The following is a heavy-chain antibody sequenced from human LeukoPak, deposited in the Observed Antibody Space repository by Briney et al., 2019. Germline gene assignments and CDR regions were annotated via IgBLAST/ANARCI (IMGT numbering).Heavy chain of an antibody. J-gene: IGHJ4*02. CDR1: GFMLSSYE. D-gene: IGHD6-19*01. CDR3: ARDGSGWYYFDN. V-gene: IGHV3-48*03. CDR2: ISGRGSTI. Sequence: GGSLRLSCAASGFMLSSYEMNWVRQAPGKGLEWISYISGRGSTIYYADSVKGRFTVSRDNAKNSLYLQMNSLRVEDSAVYYCARDGSGWYYFDNWGQGSLVTLSS.